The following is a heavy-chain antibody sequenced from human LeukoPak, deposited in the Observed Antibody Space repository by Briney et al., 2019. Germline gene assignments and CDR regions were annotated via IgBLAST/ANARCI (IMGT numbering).Heavy chain of an antibody. V-gene: IGHV4-31*03. Sequence: PSETLSLTCTVSGGSISSGGYYWSWIRQHPGKGLEWIGYIYYSGSTYYNPSLKSRVTISVDTSKNQFSLKLSSVTAADTAVYYCARDSYSSNGNWFDPWGQGTLVTVSS. CDR3: ARDSYSSNGNWFDP. CDR2: IYYSGST. CDR1: GGSISSGGYY. D-gene: IGHD6-13*01. J-gene: IGHJ5*02.